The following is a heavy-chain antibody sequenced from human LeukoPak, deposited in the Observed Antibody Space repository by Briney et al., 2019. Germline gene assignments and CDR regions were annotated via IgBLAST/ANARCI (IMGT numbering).Heavy chain of an antibody. V-gene: IGHV3-21*01. J-gene: IGHJ4*02. Sequence: GGSLRLSCAASGFTVSSNYMSWVRQAPGKGLEWVSSISSSSSYIYYADSVKGRFTISRDNAKNSLYLQMNSLRAEDTAVYYCARDGSRHGGIDYWGQGTLVTVSS. D-gene: IGHD4-23*01. CDR2: ISSSSSYI. CDR3: ARDGSRHGGIDY. CDR1: GFTVSSNY.